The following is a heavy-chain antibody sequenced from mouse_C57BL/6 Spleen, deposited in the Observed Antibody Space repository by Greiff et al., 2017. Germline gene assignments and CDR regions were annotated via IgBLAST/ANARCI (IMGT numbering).Heavy chain of an antibody. CDR1: GYSFTSYY. CDR3: ASLYYDGSSRDYYAMDY. V-gene: IGHV1-66*01. D-gene: IGHD1-1*01. CDR2: IYPGSGNT. Sequence: QVQLQQSGPELVKPGASVKISCKASGYSFTSYYIHWVQQRPGQGLEWIGWIYPGSGNTKYNEKFKGKATLTADTSSSTAYMQLSSLTSEDSAVYYCASLYYDGSSRDYYAMDYWGQGTSVTVSS. J-gene: IGHJ4*01.